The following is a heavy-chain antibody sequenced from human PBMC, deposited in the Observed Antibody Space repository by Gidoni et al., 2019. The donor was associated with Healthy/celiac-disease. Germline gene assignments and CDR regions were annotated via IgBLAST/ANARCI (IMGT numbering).Heavy chain of an antibody. CDR3: ARDGGAAAGETRFDP. CDR1: GGTSSSYA. Sequence: QVQPVQSGAEVKKPASSVKVSCQASGGTSSSYAISWVRQAPGQGLEWMGGITPIFGTANYAQKFQGRVTITADESTSTAYMELSSLRSEDTAVYYCARDGGAAAGETRFDPWGQGTLVTVSS. D-gene: IGHD2-2*01. CDR2: ITPIFGTA. J-gene: IGHJ5*02. V-gene: IGHV1-69*01.